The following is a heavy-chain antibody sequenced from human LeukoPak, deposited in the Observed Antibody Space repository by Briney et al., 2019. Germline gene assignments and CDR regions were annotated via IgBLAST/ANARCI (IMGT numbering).Heavy chain of an antibody. V-gene: IGHV1-46*01. Sequence: ASVKVSCKASGYTFTGYYMHWVRQAPGQGLEWMGIINPSGGSTSYAQKFQGRVTMTRDTSTSTVYMELSSLRPEDTAVYYCARAADDDYGSGSFYTWFDPWGQGTLVTVSS. D-gene: IGHD3-10*01. J-gene: IGHJ5*02. CDR1: GYTFTGYY. CDR2: INPSGGST. CDR3: ARAADDDYGSGSFYTWFDP.